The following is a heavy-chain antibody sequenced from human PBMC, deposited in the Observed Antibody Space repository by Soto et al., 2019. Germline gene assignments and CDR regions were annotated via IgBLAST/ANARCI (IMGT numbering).Heavy chain of an antibody. Sequence: PGGSLRLSCAASGFTFNIYAMTWVRQAPGKGLEWVSTISGRDDSTFYADSVKGRFTISRDNSKNTLYLQMNSLRAEDTALYYCAKDREQQLVRPYYFDPWGQGTLVTVSS. CDR3: AKDREQQLVRPYYFDP. CDR1: GFTFNIYA. J-gene: IGHJ4*02. CDR2: ISGRDDST. D-gene: IGHD6-13*01. V-gene: IGHV3-23*01.